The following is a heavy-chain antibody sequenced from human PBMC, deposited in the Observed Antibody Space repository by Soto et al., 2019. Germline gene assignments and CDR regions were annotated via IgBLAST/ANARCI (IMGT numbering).Heavy chain of an antibody. D-gene: IGHD5-12*01. J-gene: IGHJ6*02. Sequence: GASVKVSCKASGGIFSSYAIGWVRQAPGQGLEWMGGIIPIFGPANYAQKFQGRVTITADESTSTAYMYLSSLRSEDTAVYYCARGGYSGYDYNYYYYGMDVWGQGTTVTVSS. CDR1: GGIFSSYA. V-gene: IGHV1-69*13. CDR2: IIPIFGPA. CDR3: ARGGYSGYDYNYYYYGMDV.